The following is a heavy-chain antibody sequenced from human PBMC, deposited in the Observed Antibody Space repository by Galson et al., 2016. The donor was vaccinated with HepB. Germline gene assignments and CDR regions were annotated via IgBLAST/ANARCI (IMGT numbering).Heavy chain of an antibody. CDR2: VYYSGIT. D-gene: IGHD3-10*01. J-gene: IGHJ6*02. CDR3: ASSRVQEHFGMDV. CDR1: GGSISTGYW. Sequence: SETLSLTCAVSGGSISTGYWWSWVRQPPGKGLEWIGEVYYSGITNYNPSLMSRVTISLANSKNQLSLKLSSVIAADTAVYYCASSRVQEHFGMDVWGQGTTVTVSS. V-gene: IGHV4-4*02.